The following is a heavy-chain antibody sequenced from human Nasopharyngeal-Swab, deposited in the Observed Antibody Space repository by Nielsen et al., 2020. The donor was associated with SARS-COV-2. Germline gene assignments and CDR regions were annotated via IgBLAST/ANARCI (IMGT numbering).Heavy chain of an antibody. CDR1: GFTFSSYG. CDR3: ARDLGGAAAGTDY. CDR2: IWYDGSNK. J-gene: IGHJ4*02. V-gene: IGHV3-33*01. Sequence: GGSLRLSCEASGFTFSSYGMHWVRQAPGKGLEWVAVIWYDGSNKYYADSVKGRFTISRDNSKNTLYLQMNSLRAEDTAVYYCARDLGGAAAGTDYWGQGTLVTVSS. D-gene: IGHD6-13*01.